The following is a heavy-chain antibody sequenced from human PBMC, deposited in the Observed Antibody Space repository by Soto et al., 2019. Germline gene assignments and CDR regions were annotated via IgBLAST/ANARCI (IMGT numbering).Heavy chain of an antibody. Sequence: SETLSLTCTVSGGSISSNYWTWIRQPPGKGLEWIGYVYNSGSTNYNPSLKSRVTISEDTSKSQFSLKVNSMTAADTAVCYCARYRREAVAGYTLDNWGQGILVTVSS. J-gene: IGHJ4*02. CDR2: VYNSGST. CDR1: GGSISSNY. D-gene: IGHD6-13*01. V-gene: IGHV4-59*01. CDR3: ARYRREAVAGYTLDN.